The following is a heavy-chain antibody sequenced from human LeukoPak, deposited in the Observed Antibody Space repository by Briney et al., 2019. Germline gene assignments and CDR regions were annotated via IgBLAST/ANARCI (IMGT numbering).Heavy chain of an antibody. D-gene: IGHD2/OR15-2a*01. CDR3: ARSNRDAFDM. CDR2: ISSSGTTK. V-gene: IGHV3-48*03. CDR1: GFTFSSYE. J-gene: IGHJ3*02. Sequence: PGGSLRLSCAASGFTFSSYEMNWVRQGPGKGLEWVSYISSSGTTKYYTDSVNGRFTLSRDNAKMSLSLQMNSLRAEDTAIYYCARSNRDAFDMWGQGTVVTVSS.